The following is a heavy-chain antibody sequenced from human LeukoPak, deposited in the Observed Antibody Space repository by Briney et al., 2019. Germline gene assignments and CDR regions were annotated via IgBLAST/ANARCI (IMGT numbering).Heavy chain of an antibody. D-gene: IGHD4-17*01. CDR2: INPNSGGT. CDR3: ARAPSDYGDDWFDP. CDR1: GYTFTGYY. J-gene: IGHJ5*02. V-gene: IGHV1-2*04. Sequence: ASVKVSCKASGYTFTGYYMHWGRQAPGQGLEWMGWINPNSGGTNYAQKFQGWVTMTRDTSISTAYMELSRLRSDDTAVYYCARAPSDYGDDWFDPWGQGTLVTVSS.